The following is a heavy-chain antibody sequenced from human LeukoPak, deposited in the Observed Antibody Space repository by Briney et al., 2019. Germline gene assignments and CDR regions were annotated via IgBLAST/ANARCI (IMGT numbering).Heavy chain of an antibody. V-gene: IGHV3-23*01. Sequence: GGSLRLSCAVSGFTFSSYAMSWVRQAPGKGLEWVSAISGSGGSTYYADSVKGRFTISRDNSKNTLYLQMNSLRAEDTAVYYCANAPVKGYYYYYMDVWGKGTTVTISS. J-gene: IGHJ6*03. CDR1: GFTFSSYA. CDR2: ISGSGGST. CDR3: ANAPVKGYYYYYMDV.